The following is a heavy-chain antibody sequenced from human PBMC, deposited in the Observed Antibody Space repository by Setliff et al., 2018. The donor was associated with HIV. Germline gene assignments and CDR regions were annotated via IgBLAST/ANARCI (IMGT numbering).Heavy chain of an antibody. D-gene: IGHD6-13*01. CDR2: INTVNGNT. Sequence: ASVKVSCKASGYTFTRNAMHWVRQAPGQRLEWMGWINTVNGNTKYSQKFQGRVTITRDTSASTAYMELSSLRSGDTAVYYCARHWVDSSSWSLYYYYYMDVWGKGATVTVSS. CDR3: ARHWVDSSSWSLYYYYYMDV. J-gene: IGHJ6*03. V-gene: IGHV1-3*04. CDR1: GYTFTRNA.